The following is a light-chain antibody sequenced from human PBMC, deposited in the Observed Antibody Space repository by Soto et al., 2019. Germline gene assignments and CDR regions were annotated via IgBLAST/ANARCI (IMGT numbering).Light chain of an antibody. Sequence: DIQMTQSPSTLSASVGDRVTITCRASQTVERWLAWYQQKPGKAPNLVISDVSSLEIGVPSRFSGSGSGTEFSRTIGGLQPDDFATYDCQQYKDSVWTFGQGTKV. J-gene: IGKJ1*01. V-gene: IGKV1-5*01. CDR3: QQYKDSVWT. CDR2: DVS. CDR1: QTVERW.